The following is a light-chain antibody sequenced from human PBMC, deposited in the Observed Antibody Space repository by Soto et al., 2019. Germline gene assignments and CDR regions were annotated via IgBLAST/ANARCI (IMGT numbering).Light chain of an antibody. CDR1: QSVTNRY. V-gene: IGKV3-20*01. CDR2: GIS. CDR3: QQYGSSGT. J-gene: IGKJ1*01. Sequence: ESVLTQSPGTLSLSPGERATLSCRASQSVTNRYFAWYQQRPGQAPRLLIYGISNRATGIPDRFSGGGSGTDFTLTISRLEPEDFAVYYCQQYGSSGTFGQGTKVDIK.